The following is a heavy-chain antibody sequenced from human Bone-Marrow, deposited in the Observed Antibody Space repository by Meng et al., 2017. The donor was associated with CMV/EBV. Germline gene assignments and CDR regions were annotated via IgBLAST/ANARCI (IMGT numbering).Heavy chain of an antibody. V-gene: IGHV1-18*01. Sequence: ASVKVSCKASGYTFTSYGISWVRQAPGQGLEWMGWISAYNGNTNYAQKLQGRVTMTTDTSTSTAYMELRSLRSDDTAVYYCARDHYDFWSGYYGYYYYYYGMDVWGQRTTVTVSS. CDR2: ISAYNGNT. CDR1: GYTFTSYG. D-gene: IGHD3-3*01. CDR3: ARDHYDFWSGYYGYYYYYYGMDV. J-gene: IGHJ6*02.